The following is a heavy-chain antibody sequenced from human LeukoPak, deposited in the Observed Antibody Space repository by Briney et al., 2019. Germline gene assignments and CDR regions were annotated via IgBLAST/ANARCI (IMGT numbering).Heavy chain of an antibody. CDR3: VSPRGFSYGNFDY. CDR1: GGSISSSSAY. D-gene: IGHD5-18*01. J-gene: IGHJ4*02. V-gene: IGHV4-39*01. Sequence: SETLSLTCTVSGGSISSSSAYWGWIRQPPGKGLEWIGSIYYSKNTYYNPSLKSRVTISADTSKNQFFLTLGSVSATDTAVYYCVSPRGFSYGNFDYWGQETLVTVSS. CDR2: IYYSKNT.